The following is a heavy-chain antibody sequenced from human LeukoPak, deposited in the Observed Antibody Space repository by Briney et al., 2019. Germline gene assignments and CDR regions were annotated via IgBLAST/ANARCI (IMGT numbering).Heavy chain of an antibody. D-gene: IGHD3-16*01. CDR3: ARDQSWGNLDYYYGMDV. V-gene: IGHV3-30-3*01. J-gene: IGHJ6*02. CDR2: ISYDGSNK. CDR1: GFTFNSYA. Sequence: PGGSLRLSCAASGFTFNSYAMHWVRQAPGKGLEWVAVISYDGSNKYYADSVKGRFTISRDNSKNTLYLQMNSLRAEDTAVYYCARDQSWGNLDYYYGMDVWGQGTTVTVSS.